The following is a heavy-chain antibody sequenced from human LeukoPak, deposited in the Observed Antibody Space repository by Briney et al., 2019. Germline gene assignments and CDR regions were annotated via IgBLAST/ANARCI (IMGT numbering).Heavy chain of an antibody. D-gene: IGHD1-26*01. CDR2: IYYSGST. Sequence: PSETLSLTCTVSGGSISSYYWSWIRQPPGKGLEWIGYIYYSGSTYYNPSLKSRVTISVDTSKNQFSLKLSSVTAADTAVYYCARDSASGLGFDYWGQGTLVTVSS. V-gene: IGHV4-59*12. CDR1: GGSISSYY. CDR3: ARDSASGLGFDY. J-gene: IGHJ4*02.